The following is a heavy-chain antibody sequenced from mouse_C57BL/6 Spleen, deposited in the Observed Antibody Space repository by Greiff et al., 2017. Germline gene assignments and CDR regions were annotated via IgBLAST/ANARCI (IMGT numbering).Heavy chain of an antibody. J-gene: IGHJ1*03. V-gene: IGHV3-6*01. Sequence: VQLQQSGPGLVKPSQSLSLTCSVTGYSITSGYYWNWIRQFPGNKLEWMGYISYDGSNNYNPSLKNRISITRDTSKNQFFLKLNSVTTEDTATYYCARDPYGSSYGYFDVWGTGTTVTVSS. D-gene: IGHD1-1*01. CDR1: GYSITSGYY. CDR3: ARDPYGSSYGYFDV. CDR2: ISYDGSN.